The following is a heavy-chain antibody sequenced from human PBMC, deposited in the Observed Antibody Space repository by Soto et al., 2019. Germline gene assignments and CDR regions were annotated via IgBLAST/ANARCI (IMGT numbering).Heavy chain of an antibody. V-gene: IGHV3-30-3*01. CDR2: ISYDGGNK. Sequence: QVQLVESGGGVVQPGRSLRLSCAASGFTFSSYAMHWVRQAPGKGLEWVAVISYDGGNKYYADSVKGRFTISRDNSKNTLYLQMNSLRAEDTAVYYCARDDIVVVVAAQRGYNYYGMDGWGQGTTVTVSS. J-gene: IGHJ6*02. CDR1: GFTFSSYA. CDR3: ARDDIVVVVAAQRGYNYYGMDG. D-gene: IGHD2-15*01.